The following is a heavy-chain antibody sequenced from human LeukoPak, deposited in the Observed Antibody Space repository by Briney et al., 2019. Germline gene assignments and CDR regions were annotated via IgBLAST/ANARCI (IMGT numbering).Heavy chain of an antibody. V-gene: IGHV1-18*01. CDR3: ARARYREMATILGAFDI. CDR2: ISPYNGNT. J-gene: IGHJ3*02. CDR1: GFIFTNFA. D-gene: IGHD5-24*01. Sequence: GGSLRLSCAASGFIFTNFAMHWVRQAPGQGLEWMGWISPYNGNTNYAQKLQGRVTMTTDTSTSTAYMELRSLRSDDTAVYYCARARYREMATILGAFDIWGQGTMVTVSS.